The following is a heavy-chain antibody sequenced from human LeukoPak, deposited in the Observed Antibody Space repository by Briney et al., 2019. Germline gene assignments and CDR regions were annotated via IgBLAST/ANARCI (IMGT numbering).Heavy chain of an antibody. CDR1: GYSISSGYY. V-gene: IGHV4-38-2*01. CDR2: IYHSGST. J-gene: IGHJ4*02. Sequence: SETLSLTCAVSGYSISSGYYWGWIRQPPGKGLEWIGSIYHSGSTYYNPSLKSRVTISVDTSKDQFSLKLSSVTAADTAVYYCARQRIPRSFDYWGPGTLVTVSS. CDR3: ARQRIPRSFDY. D-gene: IGHD2/OR15-2a*01.